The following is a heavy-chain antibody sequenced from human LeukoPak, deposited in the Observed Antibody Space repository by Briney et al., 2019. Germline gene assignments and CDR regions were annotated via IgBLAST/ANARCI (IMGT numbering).Heavy chain of an antibody. Sequence: SVKVSCKASGGTFSSYAISRVRQAPGQGLEWMGGIIPIFGTANYAQKFQGRVTITADESTSTAYMELSSLRSEDTAVYYCARASITIFGGPDAFDIWGQGTMVTVSS. CDR1: GGTFSSYA. V-gene: IGHV1-69*13. J-gene: IGHJ3*02. CDR3: ARASITIFGGPDAFDI. CDR2: IIPIFGTA. D-gene: IGHD3-3*01.